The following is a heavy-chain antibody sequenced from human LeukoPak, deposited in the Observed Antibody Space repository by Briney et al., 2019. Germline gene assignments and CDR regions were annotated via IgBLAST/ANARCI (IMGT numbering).Heavy chain of an antibody. J-gene: IGHJ4*02. D-gene: IGHD5-12*01. CDR1: GGTFSSYA. CDR3: ARDSYDQVATITWGWYFDY. V-gene: IGHV1-69*01. CDR2: IIPIFGTA. Sequence: ASVKVSCKASGGTFSSYAISWVRQAPGQGREWMGGIIPIFGTANYAQKFQGRVTITADESTRTAYMELSGLRSEDTAVYYCARDSYDQVATITWGWYFDYWGEGTLVTVSS.